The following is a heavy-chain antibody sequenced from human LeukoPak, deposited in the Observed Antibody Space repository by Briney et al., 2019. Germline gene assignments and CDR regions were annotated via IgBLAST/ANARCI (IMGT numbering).Heavy chain of an antibody. J-gene: IGHJ2*01. V-gene: IGHV3-30*03. Sequence: PGGSLRLSCAASGFTFSSYDMHWVRQAPGKGLEWVAVISYDGSNKYYADSVKGRFTISRDNSKNTLYLQMNSLRAEDTAVYYCAVIPIVVVPAATLFDLWGRGTLVTVSS. CDR2: ISYDGSNK. CDR3: AVIPIVVVPAATLFDL. D-gene: IGHD2-2*01. CDR1: GFTFSSYD.